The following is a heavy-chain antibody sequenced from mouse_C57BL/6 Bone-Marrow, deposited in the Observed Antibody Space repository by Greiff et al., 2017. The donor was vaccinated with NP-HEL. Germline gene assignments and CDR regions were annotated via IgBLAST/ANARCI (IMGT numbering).Heavy chain of an antibody. V-gene: IGHV7-3*01. D-gene: IGHD2-4*01. Sequence: EVQRVESGGGLVQPGGSLSLSCAASGFTFTDYYMSWVRQPPGKALEWLGFIRNKANGYTTEYSASVKGRFTISRDNSQSILYLQMNALRAEDSATYYCARYEGLRPYAMDYWGQGTAVTVSS. J-gene: IGHJ4*01. CDR3: ARYEGLRPYAMDY. CDR2: IRNKANGYTT. CDR1: GFTFTDYY.